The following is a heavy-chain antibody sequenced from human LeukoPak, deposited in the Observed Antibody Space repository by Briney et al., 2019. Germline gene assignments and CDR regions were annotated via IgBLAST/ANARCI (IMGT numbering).Heavy chain of an antibody. D-gene: IGHD6-13*01. CDR2: INHSGST. CDR1: GGSFSGYY. V-gene: IGHV4-34*01. Sequence: PSETLSLTCAVYGGSFSGYYWSWIRQPPGKGLEWIGEINHSGSTNYNPSLKSRVTISVDTSKNQFSLELSSVTAADTAVYYCARGAEKAPGIAAAGTFKDYWGQGTLVTVSS. CDR3: ARGAEKAPGIAAAGTFKDY. J-gene: IGHJ4*02.